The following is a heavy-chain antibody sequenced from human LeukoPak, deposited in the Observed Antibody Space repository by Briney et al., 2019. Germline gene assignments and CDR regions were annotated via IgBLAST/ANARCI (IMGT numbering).Heavy chain of an antibody. V-gene: IGHV3-23*01. D-gene: IGHD3-22*01. Sequence: GGSLRLSCAASGFTSSNYAMNWVRQAAGKGLEWVSGISGSGTSTFYADSVKGRFTVSRDNSKNTLYLQMISLRAEDTAIYYCARGTYYYDSSGYYYFDNWGQGSLVTVSS. CDR2: ISGSGTST. CDR3: ARGTYYYDSSGYYYFDN. J-gene: IGHJ4*02. CDR1: GFTSSNYA.